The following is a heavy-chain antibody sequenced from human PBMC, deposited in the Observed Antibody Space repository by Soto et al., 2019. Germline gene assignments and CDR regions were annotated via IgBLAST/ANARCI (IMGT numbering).Heavy chain of an antibody. Sequence: EVHVVESGGGLVQPGGSLRLSCAASGFTFSSNSMNWVRQAPGKGLEWISYISSSSSTIYADSVKGRFTISRDNAKNSLYLQMNSLRDEDTAVYYCARVIWSGHLTSDLWGQGTLVTGSS. CDR1: GFTFSSNS. D-gene: IGHD3-3*01. J-gene: IGHJ5*02. CDR3: ARVIWSGHLTSDL. V-gene: IGHV3-48*02. CDR2: ISSSSSTI.